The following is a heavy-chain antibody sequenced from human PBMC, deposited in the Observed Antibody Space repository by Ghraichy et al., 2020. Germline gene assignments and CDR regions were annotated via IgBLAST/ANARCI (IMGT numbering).Heavy chain of an antibody. CDR2: IYYSGYT. D-gene: IGHD4-23*01. CDR1: GGSISSNY. Sequence: SQTLSLTCTVSGGSISSNYWSWIRQPPGKGLEWIGYIYYSGYTNYNPSLKSRVTISVDMSKNQFSLKLSSVTAADTAVYYCARDYSYGGNLRYFDYWGQGTLVTVSS. J-gene: IGHJ4*02. CDR3: ARDYSYGGNLRYFDY. V-gene: IGHV4-59*01.